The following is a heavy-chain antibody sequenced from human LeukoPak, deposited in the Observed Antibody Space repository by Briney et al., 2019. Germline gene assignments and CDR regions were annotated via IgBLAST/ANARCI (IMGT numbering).Heavy chain of an antibody. J-gene: IGHJ5*02. D-gene: IGHD5-12*01. CDR3: ARALPVYSGYDSPWAYNWFDP. Sequence: SETLFLTFTVPGGSISSGSYYWSWMRKPPGEGLEWSGYIYYSGSTSYNPSLKSRVTVSVDTSKNQFHLKLSSVTAADTAVYYCARALPVYSGYDSPWAYNWFDPGGQGTLVSVSS. CDR2: IYYSGST. CDR1: GGSISSGSYY. V-gene: IGHV4-61*01.